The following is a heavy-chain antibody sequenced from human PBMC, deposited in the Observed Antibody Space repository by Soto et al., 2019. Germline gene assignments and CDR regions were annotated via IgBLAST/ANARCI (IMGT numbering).Heavy chain of an antibody. V-gene: IGHV1-3*01. Sequence: WASVKVSCKASGYTFTSYAMHWVRQAPGQRLEWTGCINAGNGNTKYSQKLRGRVTITRDTSASKDYMELSSLRSEDTAVYSCARGVPAAIGVNWLDXWGQGTLVTVS. CDR1: GYTFTSYA. CDR3: ARGVPAAIGVNWLDX. CDR2: INAGNGNT. D-gene: IGHD2-2*02. J-gene: IGHJ5*02.